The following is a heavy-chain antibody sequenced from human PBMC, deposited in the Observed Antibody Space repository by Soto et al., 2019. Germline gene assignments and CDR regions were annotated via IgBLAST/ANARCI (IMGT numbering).Heavy chain of an antibody. D-gene: IGHD5-18*01. V-gene: IGHV4-31*03. CDR1: GGSISSGGYY. Sequence: SETLSLTCTVSGGSISSGGYYWSWIRQHPGKGLEWIGYIYYSGSTYYNPSLKSRVTISVDTSKNQFSLKLSSVTAADTAVYYCARGRWIQLWFDYWGQGTLVTVSS. J-gene: IGHJ5*01. CDR3: ARGRWIQLWFDY. CDR2: IYYSGST.